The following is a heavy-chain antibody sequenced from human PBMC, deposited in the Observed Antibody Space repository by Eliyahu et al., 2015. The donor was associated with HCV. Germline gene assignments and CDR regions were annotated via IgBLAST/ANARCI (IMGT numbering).Heavy chain of an antibody. J-gene: IGHJ6*02. CDR1: GGSFSGYY. V-gene: IGHV4-34*01. CDR3: AGEGDPNYDFRGYYGMDV. Sequence: QVQLQQWGAGLLKPSETLSLTCAVYGGSFSGYYWSWIRQPPGKGLEWIGEINHSGSTNYNPSLKSRVTISVDTSKNQFSLKLSSVTAADTAVYYCAGEGDPNYDFRGYYGMDVWGQGTTVTVSS. CDR2: INHSGST. D-gene: IGHD3-3*01.